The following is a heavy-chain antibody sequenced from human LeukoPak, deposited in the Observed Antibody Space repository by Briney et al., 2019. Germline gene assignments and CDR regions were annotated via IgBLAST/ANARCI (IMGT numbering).Heavy chain of an antibody. CDR2: ISTDGHYK. CDR1: GFSFSNFG. V-gene: IGHV3-21*01. Sequence: GGSLRLSCATAGFSFSNFGMNSVRQARGEGLEWVSCISTDGHYKFYADSVQGRFTISRDNAKNSLYLQMDSVTAEDTAVYYCARRYAVYSDYRKDHSIDYWGQGTLVTVSS. D-gene: IGHD5-12*01. CDR3: ARRYAVYSDYRKDHSIDY. J-gene: IGHJ4*02.